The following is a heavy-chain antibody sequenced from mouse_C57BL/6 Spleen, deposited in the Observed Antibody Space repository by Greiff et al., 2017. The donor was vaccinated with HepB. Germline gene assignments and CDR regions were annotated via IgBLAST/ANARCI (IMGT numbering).Heavy chain of an antibody. V-gene: IGHV14-2*01. D-gene: IGHD1-1*01. Sequence: VHVKQSGAELVKPGASVKLSCTASGFNIKDYYMHWVKQRTEQGLEWIGRIDPEDGETKYAPKFQGKATITADTSSNTAYLQLSSLTSEDTAVYYCAGYYGSSRYFDYWGQGTTLTVSS. CDR2: IDPEDGET. CDR1: GFNIKDYY. CDR3: AGYYGSSRYFDY. J-gene: IGHJ2*01.